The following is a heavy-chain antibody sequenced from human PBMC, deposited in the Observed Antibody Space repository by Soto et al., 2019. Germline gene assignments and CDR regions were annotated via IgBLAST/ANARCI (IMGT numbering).Heavy chain of an antibody. Sequence: ASVKVSCKASGYTFSSYYLQWVRQAPGQGLEWMGIINPSGDHTSYEEKFHGRITMTSDTSTSTVYMELSSLRSDDTAVYYCARGPFRGFGEIMPNYYDMDVWGQGTTVTVSS. CDR2: INPSGDHT. V-gene: IGHV1-46*01. CDR3: ARGPFRGFGEIMPNYYDMDV. D-gene: IGHD3-10*01. CDR1: GYTFSSYY. J-gene: IGHJ6*02.